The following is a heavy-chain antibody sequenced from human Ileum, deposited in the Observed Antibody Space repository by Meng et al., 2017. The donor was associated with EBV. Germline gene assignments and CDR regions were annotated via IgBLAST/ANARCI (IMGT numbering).Heavy chain of an antibody. Sequence: HAHLHQSGPGLVKPSPPPSLTCASSGDSVSSNSAAWNWIRQSPSRGLEWLGRTYYRSKWYNDYAVSVKSRITINPDTSKNQFSLQLNSVTPEDTAVYYCARDSSSSAYSPFDYWGQGTLVTVSS. CDR2: TYYRSKWYN. J-gene: IGHJ4*02. D-gene: IGHD3-22*01. CDR1: GDSVSSNSAA. CDR3: ARDSSSSAYSPFDY. V-gene: IGHV6-1*01.